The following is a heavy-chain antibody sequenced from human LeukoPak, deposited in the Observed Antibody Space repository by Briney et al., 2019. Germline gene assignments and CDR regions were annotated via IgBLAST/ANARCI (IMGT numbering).Heavy chain of an antibody. J-gene: IGHJ6*02. V-gene: IGHV1-69*13. CDR1: GGTFSSYA. Sequence: EASVKVSCKASGGTFSSYAISWVRQAPGQGLEWMGGIIPIFGTANYAQKFQGRVTITADESTSTAYMELSSLRSEDTAVYYYARGTGVYYYYGMDVWGQGTTVTVSS. CDR2: IIPIFGTA. D-gene: IGHD1-1*01. CDR3: ARGTGVYYYYGMDV.